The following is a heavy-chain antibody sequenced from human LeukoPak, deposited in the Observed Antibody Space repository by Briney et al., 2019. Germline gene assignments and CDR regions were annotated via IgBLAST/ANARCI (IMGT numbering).Heavy chain of an antibody. V-gene: IGHV3-30*04. Sequence: GGSLRLSCAASAFTFSTYAMHWVRQAPGKGLEWVAIISYDGSDKYYADSVKGRFTISRDNSKNTLYLQMNSLRAEDTAVYYCARRRDGYNSGFDYWGQGTLVTVSS. CDR3: ARRRDGYNSGFDY. J-gene: IGHJ4*02. CDR2: ISYDGSDK. CDR1: AFTFSTYA. D-gene: IGHD5-24*01.